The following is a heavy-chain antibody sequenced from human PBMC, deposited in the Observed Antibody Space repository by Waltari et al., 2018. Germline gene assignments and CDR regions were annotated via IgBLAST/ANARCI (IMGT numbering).Heavy chain of an antibody. D-gene: IGHD1-26*01. CDR2: IYHSGST. J-gene: IGHJ4*02. V-gene: IGHV4-38-2*01. Sequence: QVQLQESGPGLVKPSETLSLTCAVSGYSISSGYYWGWIRQPPGKGLEWIGSIYHSGSTYYNPSLKSRVTISVDTSKNQFSLKLSSVTAADTAVYYCARGGSGSYERGFGYWGQGTLVTVSS. CDR3: ARGGSGSYERGFGY. CDR1: GYSISSGYY.